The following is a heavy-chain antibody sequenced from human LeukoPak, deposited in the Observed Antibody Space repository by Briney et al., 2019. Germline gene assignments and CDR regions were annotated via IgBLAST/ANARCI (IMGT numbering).Heavy chain of an antibody. CDR3: ARTYYYDSSGYYYEVGAFDY. Sequence: PGGSPRLSRAALGFTLDDYGMSWVRQAPRKGLEWVSGINWTGGSTGYADSVKGRFTISRDNAKNSLYLQMNSLRAEDTALYHCARTYYYDSSGYYYEVGAFDYGGQGTLVTVSS. D-gene: IGHD3-22*01. CDR2: INWTGGST. J-gene: IGHJ4*02. CDR1: GFTLDDYG. V-gene: IGHV3-20*01.